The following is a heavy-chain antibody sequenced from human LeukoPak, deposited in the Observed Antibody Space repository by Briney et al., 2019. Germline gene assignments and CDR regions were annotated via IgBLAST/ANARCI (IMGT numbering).Heavy chain of an antibody. V-gene: IGHV4-59*01. J-gene: IGHJ4*02. D-gene: IGHD5-24*01. CDR3: ASGHQRHGYTYFDY. CDR1: GGSISSYY. CDR2: IYYTGST. Sequence: SETLSLTCTVSGGSISSYYWIWIRQPPGKGLEWIGYIYYTGSTNYNPSLKSRVTISVDTSKNQFSLKLSSVTAADTAMYYCASGHQRHGYTYFDYGGQGTLVTVSS.